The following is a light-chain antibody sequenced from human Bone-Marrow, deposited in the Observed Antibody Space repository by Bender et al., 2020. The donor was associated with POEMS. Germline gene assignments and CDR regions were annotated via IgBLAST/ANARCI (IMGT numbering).Light chain of an antibody. Sequence: SKRPSGVSNRFSGSKSGNTASLTISGLQAEDEADYYGQSYDISLSGWVFGGGTKLTAL. CDR2: S. V-gene: IGLV2-23*01. CDR3: QSYDISLSGWV. J-gene: IGLJ3*02.